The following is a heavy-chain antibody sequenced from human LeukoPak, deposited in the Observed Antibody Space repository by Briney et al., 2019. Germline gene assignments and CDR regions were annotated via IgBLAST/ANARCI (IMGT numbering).Heavy chain of an antibody. CDR3: ATITGFTMVRGVIFDP. CDR2: FDPEDGET. D-gene: IGHD3-10*01. Sequence: ASVKVSCKVSGYTLTELSMHWVRQAPGKGLEWMGGFDPEDGETIYAQKFQGRVTMTEDTSTDTAYMELSSLRSEDTAVYYCATITGFTMVRGVIFDPWGQGTLATVSS. CDR1: GYTLTELS. V-gene: IGHV1-24*01. J-gene: IGHJ5*02.